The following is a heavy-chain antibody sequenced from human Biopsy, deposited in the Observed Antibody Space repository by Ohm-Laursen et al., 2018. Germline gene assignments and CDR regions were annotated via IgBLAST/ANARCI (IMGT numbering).Heavy chain of an antibody. V-gene: IGHV3-11*01. D-gene: IGHD3-16*01. CDR3: ARSVGIMAAPIDY. J-gene: IGHJ4*02. CDR2: INSVGTI. CDR1: GFIFSDYY. Sequence: SLRLSCSAPGFIFSDYYMSWIRQAPGKGLEWVLNINSVGTIYYADSVRGRFTISRDNAKNSLYLQMNSLRVEDTAVYYCARSVGIMAAPIDYWGQGTLVTVSS.